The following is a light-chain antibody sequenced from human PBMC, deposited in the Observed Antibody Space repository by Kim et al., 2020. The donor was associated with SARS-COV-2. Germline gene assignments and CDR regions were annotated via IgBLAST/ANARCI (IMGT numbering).Light chain of an antibody. Sequence: DIQMTQSPSSLSASVGDRVTITCRASLGISNNLAWLQQKPGKDHKSLIFAASSLQSGVPAKFSGSGSGTDFTLTISSLQPEDFATYYCQQYHSYPLTFGGGTKVDIK. CDR3: QQYHSYPLT. V-gene: IGKV1-16*02. CDR1: LGISNN. J-gene: IGKJ4*01. CDR2: AAS.